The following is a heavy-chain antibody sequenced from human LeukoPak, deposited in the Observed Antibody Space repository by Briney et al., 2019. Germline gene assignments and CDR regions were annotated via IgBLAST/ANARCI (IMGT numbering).Heavy chain of an antibody. CDR3: ARAAHYRVYGSGSYYPYYFDY. Sequence: SETLSLTCAVYGGSFSGYYWSWIRQPPGKGLEWIGEINHSGSTNYNPSLKSRVTISVDTSKNQFSLKLSSVTAADTAVYYCARAAHYRVYGSGSYYPYYFDYWGQGTLVTVSS. CDR1: GGSFSGYY. D-gene: IGHD3-10*01. CDR2: INHSGST. V-gene: IGHV4-34*01. J-gene: IGHJ4*02.